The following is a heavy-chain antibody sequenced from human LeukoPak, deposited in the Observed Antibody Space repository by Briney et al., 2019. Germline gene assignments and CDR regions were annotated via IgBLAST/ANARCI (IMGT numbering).Heavy chain of an antibody. CDR2: IHRDGRT. V-gene: IGHV4-4*02. CDR1: GVSISSSEW. D-gene: IGHD3-9*01. J-gene: IGHJ4*02. CDR3: GKTDIYFNPIDY. Sequence: PSETLSLTCAVSGVSISSSEWWIWVRQPPGQGLEWIGEIHRDGRTRYNPSLKSRVTMSIDYSKNQSSLSVTSVTAADTAIYYCGKTDIYFNPIDYWGPGSLVTVSS.